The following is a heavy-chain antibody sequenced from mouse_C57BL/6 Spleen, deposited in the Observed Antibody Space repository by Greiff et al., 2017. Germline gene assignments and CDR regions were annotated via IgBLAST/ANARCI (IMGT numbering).Heavy chain of an antibody. Sequence: QVQLQQPGTELVKPGASVKLSCKASGYTFTSYWMHWVKQRPGQGLEWIGNINPSNGGTNYNEKFKTKATLTVDKSSSTAYMQLSSLTSDDTAVYYCARLRSNPNSNYEIDWYFDVWGTGTTVTVSS. CDR1: GYTFTSYW. J-gene: IGHJ1*03. CDR3: ARLRSNPNSNYEIDWYFDV. V-gene: IGHV1-53*01. CDR2: INPSNGGT. D-gene: IGHD2-5*01.